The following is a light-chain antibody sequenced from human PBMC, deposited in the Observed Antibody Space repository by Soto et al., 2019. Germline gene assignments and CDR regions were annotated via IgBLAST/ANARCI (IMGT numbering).Light chain of an antibody. CDR3: SSYAGSNNLV. CDR1: SSDVGGYNY. CDR2: EVN. J-gene: IGLJ2*01. Sequence: QSVLTQPPSASGSPGQSVTISCTGTSSDVGGYNYVSWYQQHPGKAPKLMIYEVNKRPSGVPDRFSGSKSGNTASLTVSGLQVEDEADYYCSSYAGSNNLVFGGGTQLTVL. V-gene: IGLV2-8*01.